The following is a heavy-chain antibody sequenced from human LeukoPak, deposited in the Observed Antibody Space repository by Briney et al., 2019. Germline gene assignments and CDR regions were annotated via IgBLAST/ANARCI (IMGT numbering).Heavy chain of an antibody. Sequence: PSETLSLTCTASDGSITSGTYYWSWIRQRPGEGLEWIAYIYYNGGTDYNPSLRSRVTISLDKSQNQFSLKLSSVTAADTAVYYCARGGTYDASSFDSWGLGTLVTVSS. D-gene: IGHD3-3*01. CDR1: DGSITSGTYY. CDR3: ARGGTYDASSFDS. CDR2: IYYNGGT. V-gene: IGHV4-31*03. J-gene: IGHJ4*02.